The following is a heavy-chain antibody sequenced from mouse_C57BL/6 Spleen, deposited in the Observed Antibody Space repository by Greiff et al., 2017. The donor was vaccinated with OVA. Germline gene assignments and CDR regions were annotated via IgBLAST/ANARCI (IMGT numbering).Heavy chain of an antibody. Sequence: QVQLQQSGPELVKPGASVKISCKASGYAFSSSWMNWVKPRPGKGLEWIGRIYPGAGDTNYNGKFKGKATLTADKSSSTAYMQLSRLTSEDSAVYFCAKSGSSYWYVDVWGTGATVTVSS. V-gene: IGHV1-82*01. D-gene: IGHD1-1*01. CDR3: AKSGSSYWYVDV. J-gene: IGHJ1*03. CDR2: IYPGAGDT. CDR1: GYAFSSSW.